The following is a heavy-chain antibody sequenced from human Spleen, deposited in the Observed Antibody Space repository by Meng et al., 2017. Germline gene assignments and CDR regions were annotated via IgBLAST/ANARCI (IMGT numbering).Heavy chain of an antibody. J-gene: IGHJ4*02. CDR3: ARDAPQADCSSTSCSL. Sequence: SETLSLTCVVSGDSISRGYYWGWIRQPPGKGLEYIGIIYHSGTTYYSPSLKSRVTISVDTYKNRFSLKLSSVTAADTAVYYCARDAPQADCSSTSCSLWGQGTQVTVSS. V-gene: IGHV4-38-2*02. D-gene: IGHD2-2*01. CDR1: GDSISRGYY. CDR2: IYHSGTT.